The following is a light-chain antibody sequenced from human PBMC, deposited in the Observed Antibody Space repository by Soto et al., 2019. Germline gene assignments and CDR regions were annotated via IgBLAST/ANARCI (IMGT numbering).Light chain of an antibody. Sequence: DIQMTQSPSTLSGSVGYRFTITCRASHTISSWWAWYQKKPGKAPKLLIYKASTLKSGVPSSLSGSGYGTELTLTISSLQPDDFATYYSKHYNSXSEACGQGTKV. CDR1: HTISSW. J-gene: IGKJ1*01. V-gene: IGKV1-5*03. CDR3: KHYNSXSEA. CDR2: KAS.